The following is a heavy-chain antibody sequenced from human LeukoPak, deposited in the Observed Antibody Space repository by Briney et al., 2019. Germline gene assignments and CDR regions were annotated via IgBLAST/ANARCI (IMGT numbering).Heavy chain of an antibody. CDR1: GGSISTKY. J-gene: IGHJ4*02. CDR2: MYYSGSP. D-gene: IGHD2-15*01. CDR3: ARVEGSCRGAGCYPFSFDD. Sequence: PSETLSLTCTVSGGSISTKYWSWVRQPPGKGLEWIGYMYYSGSPNYNPSLKSRVTISADTSRNQLSLKVISVTAADTAVYYCARVEGSCRGAGCYPFSFDDWGQGNLVTVSS. V-gene: IGHV4-59*01.